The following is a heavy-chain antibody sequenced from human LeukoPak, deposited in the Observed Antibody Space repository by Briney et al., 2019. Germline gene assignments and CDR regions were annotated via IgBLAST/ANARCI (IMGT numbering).Heavy chain of an antibody. CDR1: GFTFSSYS. J-gene: IGHJ4*02. D-gene: IGHD5-18*01. CDR2: ISGSSARK. V-gene: IGHV3-23*01. CDR3: AKVAGYSYVGVYYFDY. Sequence: PGGSLRLPCAASGFTFSSYSMNWVRHARGKGLEGGSAISGSSARKYYGDSVKGRFTIYRHHSKNTLYLQMKRLRAEDTAVYYCAKVAGYSYVGVYYFDYWGQGPLVTVSS.